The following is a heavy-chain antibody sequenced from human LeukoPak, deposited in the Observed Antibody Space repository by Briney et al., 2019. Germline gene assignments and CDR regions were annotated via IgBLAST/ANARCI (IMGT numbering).Heavy chain of an antibody. Sequence: QPGGSLRLSCAASGFTSRTYWMHWVRQAPGKGLVWVSRINSDGIITTYAGSVKGRFTISRDNAKSTLYLQMNSLRADDTAVYYCASQAVTGDSGMGPDYWGQGTLVTVSS. J-gene: IGHJ4*02. D-gene: IGHD4-11*01. CDR3: ASQAVTGDSGMGPDY. CDR2: INSDGIIT. V-gene: IGHV3-74*01. CDR1: GFTSRTYW.